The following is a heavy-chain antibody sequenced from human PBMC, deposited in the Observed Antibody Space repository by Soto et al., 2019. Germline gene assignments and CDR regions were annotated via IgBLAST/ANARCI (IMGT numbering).Heavy chain of an antibody. CDR1: GGSFSGYY. J-gene: IGHJ4*02. CDR3: ARGRRTAVTIDY. Sequence: SETLSLTCAVYGGSFSGYYWSWIRQPPGKGLEWIGEINHSGSTNYNPSLKSRVTISVDTSRNQFSLKLSSVTAADTAVYYCARGRRTAVTIDYWGQGTLVTVSS. CDR2: INHSGST. V-gene: IGHV4-34*01. D-gene: IGHD4-17*01.